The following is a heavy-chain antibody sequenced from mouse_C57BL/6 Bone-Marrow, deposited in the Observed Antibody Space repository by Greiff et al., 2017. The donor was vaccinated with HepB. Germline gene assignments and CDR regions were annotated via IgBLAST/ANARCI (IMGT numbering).Heavy chain of an antibody. CDR3: ARRGSGGYYAMDY. D-gene: IGHD1-1*01. CDR2: ISNLAYSI. J-gene: IGHJ4*01. CDR1: GFTFSDYG. V-gene: IGHV5-15*04. Sequence: DVMLVESGGGLVQPGGSLKLSCAASGFTFSDYGMAWVRQAPRKGPEWVAFISNLAYSIYYADTVTGRFTISRENAKNTLYLEMSSLRSEDTAMYYGARRGSGGYYAMDYGGQGTSVTVSA.